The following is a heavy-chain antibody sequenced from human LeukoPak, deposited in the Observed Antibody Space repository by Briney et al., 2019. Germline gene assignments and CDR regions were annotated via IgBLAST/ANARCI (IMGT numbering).Heavy chain of an antibody. Sequence: GASAKVSCKASGYTFTSYAMHWVRQAPGQRLEWMGWINAGNDNTKYSQKFQGRVTITRDTSASTAYMELNSLRSEDTAVYYCARDLGYCTDGTCYPNWFDPWGQGTLVTVSS. V-gene: IGHV1-3*01. CDR2: INAGNDNT. J-gene: IGHJ5*02. CDR1: GYTFTSYA. D-gene: IGHD2-15*01. CDR3: ARDLGYCTDGTCYPNWFDP.